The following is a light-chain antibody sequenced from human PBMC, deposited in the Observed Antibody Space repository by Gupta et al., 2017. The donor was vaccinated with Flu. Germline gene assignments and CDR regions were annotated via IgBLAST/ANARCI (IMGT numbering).Light chain of an antibody. J-gene: IGKJ2*01. CDR1: QTISRSQ. V-gene: IGKV3-20*01. CDR2: ETS. Sequence: EIVLTQSPGTLSLSPGERATLSCRANQTISRSQFAWYQQRPGQAPRLLIYETSTRATGIADRFSGSGSGTHFTLTISRLEPADFAVYYCQQYRSSPYNFGQGTKLDIK. CDR3: QQYRSSPYN.